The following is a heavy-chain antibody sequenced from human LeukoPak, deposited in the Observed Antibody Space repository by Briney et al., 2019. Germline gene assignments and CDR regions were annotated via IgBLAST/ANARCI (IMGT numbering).Heavy chain of an antibody. V-gene: IGHV4-4*09. CDR3: VVSPNQDFYDY. J-gene: IGHJ4*02. CDR2: ISGSGST. Sequence: LETLSLTCSVSGVSMNSHYLNWIRQPPGKGLEWIGFISGSGSTNYNPSLMSRVTMSLETSKRQFSLKLRSVTAADTAVYYCVVSPNQDFYDYWGQGTLVTVSS. CDR1: GVSMNSHY.